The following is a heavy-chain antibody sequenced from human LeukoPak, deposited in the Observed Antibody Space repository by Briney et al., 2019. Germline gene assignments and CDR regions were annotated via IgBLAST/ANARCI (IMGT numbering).Heavy chain of an antibody. CDR3: ARDRGGRSGWYYCDH. V-gene: IGHV3-53*04. CDR2: IYSGGST. J-gene: IGHJ4*02. Sequence: GGSLRPSCASSGFTVSSNYMSWVRQAPGKGLEWVSVIYSGGSTYYADSAKGRFTISRHNSKNTLYLQMKNMRAEDTAVYYVARDRGGRSGWYYCDHWGQGPLATVSS. CDR1: GFTVSSNY. D-gene: IGHD6-19*01.